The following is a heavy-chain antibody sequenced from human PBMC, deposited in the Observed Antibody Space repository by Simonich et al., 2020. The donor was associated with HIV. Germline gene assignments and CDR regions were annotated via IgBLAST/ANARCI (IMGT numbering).Heavy chain of an antibody. V-gene: IGHV4-34*01. CDR1: GGSFSGYY. CDR3: AREVGYYPPQLEENNAFDV. Sequence: QVQLQQWGAGLLKPWETLSLTCAVYGGSFSGYYWTWIRQPPGKGLEWIGEITYSGRTNYNPSLESRVTISVDTSKKQFSLKLTSVTAADTAIYFCAREVGYYPPQLEENNAFDVWGQGTMVTVSS. CDR2: ITYSGRT. J-gene: IGHJ3*01. D-gene: IGHD2-8*01.